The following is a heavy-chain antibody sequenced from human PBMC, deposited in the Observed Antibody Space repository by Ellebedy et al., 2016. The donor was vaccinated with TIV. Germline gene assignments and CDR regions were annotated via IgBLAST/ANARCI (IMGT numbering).Heavy chain of an antibody. D-gene: IGHD3-9*01. Sequence: PGGSLRLSCAASGFTFGSCAMSWVLQAPGRGLEWVAAISDSGSNTYHADSVKGRFTISRDNSRNTLYLQMNSLRAEDTALYYCATHYDVLPGQYRGFDYWGQGTLVTVSS. CDR3: ATHYDVLPGQYRGFDY. J-gene: IGHJ4*02. V-gene: IGHV3-23*01. CDR2: ISDSGSNT. CDR1: GFTFGSCA.